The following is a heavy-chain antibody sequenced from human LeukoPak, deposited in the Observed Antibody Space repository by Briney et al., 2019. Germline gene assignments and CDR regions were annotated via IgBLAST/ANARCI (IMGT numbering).Heavy chain of an antibody. CDR1: GGSFSGYY. D-gene: IGHD3-22*01. J-gene: IGHJ3*02. CDR3: ARLDNGYHDSTGHAFDI. V-gene: IGHV4-34*01. Sequence: PSETLSLTCAVYGGSFSGYYWSWMRQPPGKGLEWIGEINHSGSTNYNPSLKSRVTISVDTSKNQFSLKLSSVTAADTAVYYCARLDNGYHDSTGHAFDIWGQGTMVTVSS. CDR2: INHSGST.